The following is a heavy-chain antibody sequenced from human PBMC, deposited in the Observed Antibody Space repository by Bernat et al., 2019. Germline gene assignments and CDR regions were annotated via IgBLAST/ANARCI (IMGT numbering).Heavy chain of an antibody. CDR3: TTRGGYCSGGSCSHYYYYGMDV. CDR2: IKSKTDGGTT. Sequence: EVQLVESGGGLVKPGGSLRLSCAAPGFTFSNAWMSWVRQAPGKGLEWVGRIKSKTDGGTTDYAAPVKGRFTISRDDSKNTLYLQMNSLKTEDTAVYYCTTRGGYCSGGSCSHYYYYGMDVWGQGTTVTVSS. CDR1: GFTFSNAW. J-gene: IGHJ6*02. V-gene: IGHV3-15*01. D-gene: IGHD2-15*01.